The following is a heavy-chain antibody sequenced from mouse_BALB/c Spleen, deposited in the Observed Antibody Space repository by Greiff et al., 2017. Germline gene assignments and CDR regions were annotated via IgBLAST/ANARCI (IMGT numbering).Heavy chain of an antibody. D-gene: IGHD2-1*01. V-gene: IGHV7-1*02. J-gene: IGHJ2*01. CDR3: ARAYYGNGFDY. Sequence: EVKLMESGGGLVQPGGSLRLSCATSGFTFSDFYMEWVRQPPGKRLEWIAASRNKANDYTTEYSASVKGRFIVSRDTSQSILYLQMNALRAEDTAIYYCARAYYGNGFDYWGQGTTLTVSS. CDR1: GFTFSDFY. CDR2: SRNKANDYTT.